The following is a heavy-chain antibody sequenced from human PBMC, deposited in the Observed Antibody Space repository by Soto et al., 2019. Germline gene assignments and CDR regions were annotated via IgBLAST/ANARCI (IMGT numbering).Heavy chain of an antibody. V-gene: IGHV4-28*01. D-gene: IGHD3-3*01. Sequence: QVNLQESGPSLVRPSDTLSLTCVVSGSSVTDSDWWVWIRQPPGKGLEWVGSIFHTGATYSNPSLKNRVSFSVDKSKNHFSLRLTSATALDTAVYFCARRFLEWGDAFDVWGQGALVTVSS. CDR1: GSSVTDSDW. CDR2: IFHTGAT. J-gene: IGHJ3*01. CDR3: ARRFLEWGDAFDV.